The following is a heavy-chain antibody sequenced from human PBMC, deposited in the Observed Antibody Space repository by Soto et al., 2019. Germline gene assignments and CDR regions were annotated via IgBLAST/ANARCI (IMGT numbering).Heavy chain of an antibody. D-gene: IGHD6-19*01. J-gene: IGHJ4*02. CDR2: ISSNGVST. CDR1: GFTFSSYP. V-gene: IGHV3-64*01. CDR3: ARFEEQWLAFDY. Sequence: HPGGSLRLSCAASGFTFSSYPMHWVRQAPGKGLEYVSGISSNGVSTYHANSVKGRFTISRDNAKNTLYLQMNSLRAEDTAVYYCARFEEQWLAFDYWGQGTLVTVSS.